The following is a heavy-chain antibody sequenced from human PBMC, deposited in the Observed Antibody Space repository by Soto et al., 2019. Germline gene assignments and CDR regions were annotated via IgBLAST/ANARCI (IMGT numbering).Heavy chain of an antibody. CDR1: GFSCSGYS. D-gene: IGHD6-13*01. V-gene: IGHV3-48*01. CDR3: ARDFKSRNYYYNGLDV. Sequence: GGSLTLSCAASGFSCSGYSMNWVRQAPGKGLEWISYINSGSSSIYYSDSVKGRFTISRDNSKNTLYLQMNSLRAEDTAVYYCARDFKSRNYYYNGLDVWGQGTTVTVSS. J-gene: IGHJ6*02. CDR2: INSGSSSI.